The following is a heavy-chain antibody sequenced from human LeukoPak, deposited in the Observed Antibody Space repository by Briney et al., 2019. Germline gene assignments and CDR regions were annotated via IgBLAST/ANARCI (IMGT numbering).Heavy chain of an antibody. V-gene: IGHV3-20*04. Sequence: GGSLSLTRAGSRYTFADFGMSWGAQAPGKGLEWVAGINWNGGSTGYAASVKGRCTISRDNAKNALCLEMHSLRAEDTAFYYCVMLGRDGYCCGAAYWGQRTLVTVSS. CDR2: INWNGGST. D-gene: IGHD5-24*01. CDR1: RYTFADFG. J-gene: IGHJ1*01. CDR3: VMLGRDGYCCGAAY.